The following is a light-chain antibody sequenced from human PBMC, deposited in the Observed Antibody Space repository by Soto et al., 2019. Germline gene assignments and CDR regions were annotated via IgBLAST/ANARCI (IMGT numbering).Light chain of an antibody. CDR2: GAS. CDR1: QSVDRY. Sequence: EDGLTQSPETRSLSPGETATLSCRASQSVDRYVAWYQQKPGQAPRLLIYGASSRATGIPDRFSGSGSGTDFTLTISRLEPEDFAVYYCQQYGSSPFTFGPGTKLDIK. V-gene: IGKV3-20*01. CDR3: QQYGSSPFT. J-gene: IGKJ3*01.